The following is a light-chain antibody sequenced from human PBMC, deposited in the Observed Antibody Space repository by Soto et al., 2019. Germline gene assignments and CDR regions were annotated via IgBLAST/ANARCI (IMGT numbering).Light chain of an antibody. V-gene: IGLV1-51*01. Sequence: SVLTQPPSVSAAPGQKVTISCSGSSSNIGGNSVSWYQQLPGTAPKLLIYDDDKRPPGIPDRFSGSKSGTSATLGITGFQTGDEADYYCGSWDSSLSAYVFATGTKV. CDR2: DDD. J-gene: IGLJ1*01. CDR3: GSWDSSLSAYV. CDR1: SSNIGGNS.